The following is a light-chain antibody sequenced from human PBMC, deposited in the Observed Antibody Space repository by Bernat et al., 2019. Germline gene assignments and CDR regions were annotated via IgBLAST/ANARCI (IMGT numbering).Light chain of an antibody. Sequence: QSVLTQPPSVSGAPGQRCTISCTGSSSNIGAGYDVHWYQQLPGTAPKLLIYGNSNRPSGVPYRFAGSKSGTSASLAITGLQAEDEADYYGQSYDSSLRGVFGTGTKVAVL. V-gene: IGLV1-40*01. CDR3: QSYDSSLRGV. CDR1: SSNIGAGYD. CDR2: GNS. J-gene: IGLJ1*01.